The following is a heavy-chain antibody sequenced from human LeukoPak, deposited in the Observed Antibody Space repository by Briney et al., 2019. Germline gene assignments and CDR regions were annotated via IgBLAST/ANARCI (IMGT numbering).Heavy chain of an antibody. D-gene: IGHD3-10*01. Sequence: GESLKLSCAASGFIFSGSSIHWVRQASGKGLEWVGRIGTKANNYATTHAAPVRGRFTISRDDPKNTAYLQMNSLKTEDTAVYYCARFYGSGTFDYWGQGTLVTVSS. CDR1: GFIFSGSS. V-gene: IGHV3-73*01. CDR3: ARFYGSGTFDY. J-gene: IGHJ4*02. CDR2: IGTKANNYAT.